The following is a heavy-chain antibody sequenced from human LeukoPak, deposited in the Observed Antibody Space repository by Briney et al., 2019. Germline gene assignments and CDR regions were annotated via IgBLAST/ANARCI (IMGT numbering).Heavy chain of an antibody. CDR3: TTAPRGYCSGGSCSYAFDI. CDR2: IKSKADGGTT. J-gene: IGHJ3*02. CDR1: GFTFNNAW. Sequence: GGSLRLSCAASGFTFNNAWMSWVRQAPGKGLEWVGRIKSKADGGTTDYAAPVKGRFTISRDDSKNTLYLQMNSLKTEDTAVYYCTTAPRGYCSGGSCSYAFDIWGQGTMVTVSS. D-gene: IGHD2-15*01. V-gene: IGHV3-15*01.